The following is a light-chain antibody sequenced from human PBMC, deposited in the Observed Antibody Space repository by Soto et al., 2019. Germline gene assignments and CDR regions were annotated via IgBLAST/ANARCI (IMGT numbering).Light chain of an antibody. J-gene: IGKJ5*01. CDR1: QTISNY. CDR2: LAS. Sequence: DIQMTQSPSSLSAFVGDRVTITCRASQTISNYSNWYQQRPGKAPKLLIYLASSLQSGVPSRFGGSGSGTDFTLTLSSLQPEDSATYYCQQSYGPPITVGQGTRLEIK. V-gene: IGKV1-39*01. CDR3: QQSYGPPIT.